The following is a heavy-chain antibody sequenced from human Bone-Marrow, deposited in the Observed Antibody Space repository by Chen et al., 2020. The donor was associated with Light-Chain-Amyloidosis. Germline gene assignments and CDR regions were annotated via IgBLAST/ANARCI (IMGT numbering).Heavy chain of an antibody. V-gene: IGHV3-33*01. J-gene: IGHJ3*02. CDR1: GFIFNTHA. CDR2: IWYDGSNK. D-gene: IGHD5-12*01. Sequence: QVRLVESGGGVVQPGRSLRLSCAASGFIFNTHAMHWVRQAPGKGLEWVAFIWYDGSNKHYLDSVKGRFTVSRDNSENTLYLQMDSLRAEDTAVYYCATDPPGSGFAFHTGGQGTVVTVSS. CDR3: ATDPPGSGFAFHT.